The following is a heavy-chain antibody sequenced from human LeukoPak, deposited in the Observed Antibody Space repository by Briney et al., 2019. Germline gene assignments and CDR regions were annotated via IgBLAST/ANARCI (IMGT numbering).Heavy chain of an antibody. D-gene: IGHD3-9*01. CDR2: IYYSGST. V-gene: IGHV4-59*08. CDR1: GGSISSYY. CDR3: ATAKTLLRYYYFDY. J-gene: IGHJ4*02. Sequence: SETLSLTCTVSGGSISSYYWSWIRQPPGKGLEWIGYIYYSGSTNYNPSLKSRVTISVDTSKNQFSLKLSSVTAADTAVHYCATAKTLLRYYYFDYWGQGTLVTVSS.